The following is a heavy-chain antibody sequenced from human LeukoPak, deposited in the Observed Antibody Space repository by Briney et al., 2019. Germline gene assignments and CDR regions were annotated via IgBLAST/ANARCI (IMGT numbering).Heavy chain of an antibody. V-gene: IGHV5-10-1*01. CDR3: VLAGSGSYYFDY. Sequence: GESLRISCKGSGYSYTNYWISWVRQMPGKGLEWMGRIDPSDSYINHSPSFQGHVSISADKSINTAYLQWSSLKASDTAMYYCVLAGSGSYYFDYWGQGILVTVSS. CDR2: IDPSDSYI. J-gene: IGHJ4*02. CDR1: GYSYTNYW. D-gene: IGHD3-10*01.